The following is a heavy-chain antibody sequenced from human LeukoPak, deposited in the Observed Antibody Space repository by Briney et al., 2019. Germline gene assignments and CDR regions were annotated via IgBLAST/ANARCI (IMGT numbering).Heavy chain of an antibody. J-gene: IGHJ4*02. V-gene: IGHV4-31*03. D-gene: IGHD4-17*01. Sequence: SETLSLTCTVSGGSISSGGYYWSWIHQHPGKGLEWIGYIYYSGSTYYNPSLKSRVTISVDTSKNQFSLKLSSVTAADTAVYYCARGTRGDYDYYFDYWGQGTLVTVSS. CDR2: IYYSGST. CDR3: ARGTRGDYDYYFDY. CDR1: GGSISSGGYY.